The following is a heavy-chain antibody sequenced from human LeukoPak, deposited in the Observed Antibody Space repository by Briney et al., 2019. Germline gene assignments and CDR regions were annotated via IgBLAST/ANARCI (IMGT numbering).Heavy chain of an antibody. CDR1: GFTFSNYA. D-gene: IGHD3-10*01. CDR2: ISYDGKNK. CDR3: GRDWDGVRGVKIDS. Sequence: PGRSLRLSCAASGFTFSNYAMHWVRQAPGRGLEWVAVISYDGKNKYYADSVRGRFTISRDNSRNMLDLQMNSLRTEDTAVYYCGRDWDGVRGVKIDSWGQETLVIVSS. V-gene: IGHV3-30*04. J-gene: IGHJ4*02.